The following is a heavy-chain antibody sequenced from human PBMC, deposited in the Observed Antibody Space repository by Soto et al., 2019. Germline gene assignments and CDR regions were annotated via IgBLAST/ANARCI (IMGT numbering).Heavy chain of an antibody. CDR3: ERGEFLSYDDY. CDR2: INAGNGNT. CDR1: GYTFTSYA. Sequence: QVQLVQSGAEVKKPGASVKVSCKASGYTFTSYAMHWVRQAPGQRLEWMGWINAGNGNTKYSQKFQGRVTITRDTSASTAYMELSSLRSEDTAVDYCERGEFLSYDDYWGQGTLVTVSS. J-gene: IGHJ4*02. V-gene: IGHV1-3*01. D-gene: IGHD3-16*01.